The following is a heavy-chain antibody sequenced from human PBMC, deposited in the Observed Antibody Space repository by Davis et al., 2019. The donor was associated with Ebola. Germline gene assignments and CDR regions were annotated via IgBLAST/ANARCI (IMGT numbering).Heavy chain of an antibody. CDR2: ISSSSTR. Sequence: PGGSLRLSCAASGFIFSDYSMNWVRQAPGKGLEWVSYISSSSTRYYADSVKGRFTVSRDNAENSLYLQMNSLSEGDTAVYYCARDLPSNYLLSSGFSDYWGQGILVTVSS. CDR3: ARDLPSNYLLSSGFSDY. D-gene: IGHD3-22*01. J-gene: IGHJ4*02. V-gene: IGHV3-69-1*01. CDR1: GFIFSDYS.